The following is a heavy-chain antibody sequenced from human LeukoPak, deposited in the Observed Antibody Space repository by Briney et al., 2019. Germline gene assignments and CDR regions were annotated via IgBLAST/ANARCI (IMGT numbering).Heavy chain of an antibody. D-gene: IGHD6-19*01. CDR2: IYCSGST. CDR1: GGSISSYY. J-gene: IGHJ4*02. V-gene: IGHV4-59*12. Sequence: SETLSLTCTVSGGSISSYYWSWIRQPPGKGLEWIGYIYCSGSTNYNPSLKSRVTISVDKSKNQFSLKLSSVTAADTAVYYCARVDSSGWYYFDYWGQGTLVTVSS. CDR3: ARVDSSGWYYFDY.